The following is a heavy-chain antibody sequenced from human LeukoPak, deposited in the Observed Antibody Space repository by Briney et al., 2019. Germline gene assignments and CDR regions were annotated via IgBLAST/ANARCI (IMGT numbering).Heavy chain of an antibody. Sequence: PGGSLRLSCAASGLTFSTYAMNWVRQAPGKGLEWVSYISRRGTTIYYADSVKGRFTISRDNAKNSLYLQMNSLRAEDTAVYYCARAGNYGDYVFDSWGQGTLVTVSS. J-gene: IGHJ4*02. D-gene: IGHD4-17*01. CDR2: ISRRGTTI. CDR3: ARAGNYGDYVFDS. V-gene: IGHV3-48*03. CDR1: GLTFSTYA.